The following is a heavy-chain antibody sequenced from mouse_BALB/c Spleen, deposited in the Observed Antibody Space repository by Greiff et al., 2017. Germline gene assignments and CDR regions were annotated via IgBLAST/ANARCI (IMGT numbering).Heavy chain of an antibody. D-gene: IGHD1-2*01. CDR1: GYSITSDYA. Sequence: EVKLQESGPGLVKPSQSLSLTCTVTGYSITSDYAWNWIRQFPGNKLEWMGYISYSGSTSYNPSLKSRISITRDTSKNQFFLQLNSVTTEDTATYYCARSGHYYGYAMDYWGQGTSVTVSS. CDR2: ISYSGST. J-gene: IGHJ4*01. CDR3: ARSGHYYGYAMDY. V-gene: IGHV3-2*02.